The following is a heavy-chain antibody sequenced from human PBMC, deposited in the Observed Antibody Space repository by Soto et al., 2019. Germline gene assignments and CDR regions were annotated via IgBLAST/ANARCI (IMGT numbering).Heavy chain of an antibody. V-gene: IGHV1-3*01. CDR3: ARDTGITGTTPNWFDP. D-gene: IGHD1-20*01. CDR1: GYTFTSYA. J-gene: IGHJ5*02. Sequence: ASVKVSCKASGYTFTSYAMHWVRQAPGQRLEWMGWINAGNGNTKYSQKFQGRVTITRDTSASTAYMELSSLRSEDTAVYYCARDTGITGTTPNWFDPWGQGTLVSVSS. CDR2: INAGNGNT.